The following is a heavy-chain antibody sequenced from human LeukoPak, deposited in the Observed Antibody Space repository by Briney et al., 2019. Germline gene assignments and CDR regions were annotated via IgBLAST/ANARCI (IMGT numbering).Heavy chain of an antibody. CDR1: GGTFSSYA. J-gene: IGHJ6*03. CDR2: IIPIFGTA. Sequence: ASVKVSCKASGGTFSSYAISWARQAPGQGLEWMGGIIPIFGTANYAQKFQGRVTITTDESTSTAYMELSSLRSEDTVVYYCARGGESHYYYYMDVWGKGTTVTVSS. V-gene: IGHV1-69*05. D-gene: IGHD3-16*01. CDR3: ARGGESHYYYYMDV.